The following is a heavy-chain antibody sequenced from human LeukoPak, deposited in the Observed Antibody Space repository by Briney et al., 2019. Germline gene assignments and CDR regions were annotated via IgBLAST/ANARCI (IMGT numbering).Heavy chain of an antibody. Sequence: GGSLRLSCAASGFTVSSNYMSWVRQAPGKGLEWVSVIYSGGRTYYADSVKGRFTISRDNSKSTLYLQMNSLRAEDTAVYYCARESNSGYYLSYWGQGTLVTVSS. CDR3: ARESNSGYYLSY. J-gene: IGHJ4*02. V-gene: IGHV3-66*01. D-gene: IGHD3-22*01. CDR2: IYSGGRT. CDR1: GFTVSSNY.